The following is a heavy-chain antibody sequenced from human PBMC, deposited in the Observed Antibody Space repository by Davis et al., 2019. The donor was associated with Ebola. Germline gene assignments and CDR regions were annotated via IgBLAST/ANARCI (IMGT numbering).Heavy chain of an antibody. CDR1: GFTFSTYS. CDR2: ISGSGSTI. J-gene: IGHJ1*01. CDR3: ARDRDCITTGCLDPEYFQH. Sequence: PGGSLRLSCAATGFTFSTYSMNWVRQAPGKGLEWISYISGSGSTIFYADSVKGRFTISRDNAKNSLFLQMSSLRDEDTAVYYCARDRDCITTGCLDPEYFQHWGQGTLVTVSS. V-gene: IGHV3-48*02. D-gene: IGHD3-10*01.